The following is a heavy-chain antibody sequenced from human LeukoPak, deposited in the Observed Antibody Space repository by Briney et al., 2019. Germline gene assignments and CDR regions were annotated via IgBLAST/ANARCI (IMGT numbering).Heavy chain of an antibody. CDR2: INTISGYT. Sequence: GGSLRLSCAASGFTFSSYWMSWVRQAPGKGLEWVSYINTISGYTYYADSVKGRFTISRDNAKKSLYLQMNSLRAEDTAVYYCARDRSGSSSVDDAFDLWGQGTTVTVSS. CDR3: ARDRSGSSSVDDAFDL. V-gene: IGHV3-21*01. D-gene: IGHD1-26*01. J-gene: IGHJ3*01. CDR1: GFTFSSYW.